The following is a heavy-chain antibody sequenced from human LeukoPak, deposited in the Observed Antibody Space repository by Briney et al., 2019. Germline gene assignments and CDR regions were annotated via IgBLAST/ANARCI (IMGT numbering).Heavy chain of an antibody. J-gene: IGHJ4*02. D-gene: IGHD3-10*01. V-gene: IGHV4-39*02. CDR2: IYYSGST. CDR3: AREGDGVTFDY. CDR1: GGSISSSSYY. Sequence: SETLSLTCTASGGSISSSSYYWGWIRQPPGNGLEWIGSIYYSGSTYYNPSLKSRVTISVDTSKNQFSLKLSSVTAADTAVYYCAREGDGVTFDYWGQGTLVTVSS.